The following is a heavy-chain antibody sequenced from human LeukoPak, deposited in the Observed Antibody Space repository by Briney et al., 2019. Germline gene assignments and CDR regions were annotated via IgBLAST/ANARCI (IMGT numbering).Heavy chain of an antibody. CDR2: IYYSGST. J-gene: IGHJ2*01. Sequence: SETLSLTCTVSGGSISSYYWSWIRQPPGKGLEWIGYIYYSGSTNYNPSLKSRVTISVDTSKNQFSLKLSSVTAADTAVYYCACLLAANWYFDLWGRGTLATVSS. V-gene: IGHV4-59*01. CDR1: GGSISSYY. D-gene: IGHD6-13*01. CDR3: ACLLAANWYFDL.